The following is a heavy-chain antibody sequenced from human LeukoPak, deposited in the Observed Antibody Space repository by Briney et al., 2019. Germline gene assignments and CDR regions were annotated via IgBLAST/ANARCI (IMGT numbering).Heavy chain of an antibody. CDR1: GFTFSHYG. V-gene: IGHV3-33*06. CDR3: AKFTSTRITILGY. D-gene: IGHD3-10*01. Sequence: GRSLILSCAASGFTFSHYGMHWVRQAPGKGLEWVAVIWSDGTNQFYADSVKGRFTISRDNSKNTLYLQMNSLRAEDTAVYYCAKFTSTRITILGYWGQGTLVTVSS. J-gene: IGHJ4*02. CDR2: IWSDGTNQ.